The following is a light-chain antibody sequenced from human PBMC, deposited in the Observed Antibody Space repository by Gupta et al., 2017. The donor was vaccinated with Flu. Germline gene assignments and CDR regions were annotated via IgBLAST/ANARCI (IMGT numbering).Light chain of an antibody. Sequence: EIVLTQSPGTLSLSPGERATLSCRASQSVSSSYLAWYQQKPGQAPRLLIYGATIRSTGIPDRFSGSGSGTHFTLTISRLEPEDFAVYYCQQYCSSLWTFGQGTKVELK. CDR3: QQYCSSLWT. CDR2: GAT. J-gene: IGKJ1*01. CDR1: QSVSSSY. V-gene: IGKV3-20*01.